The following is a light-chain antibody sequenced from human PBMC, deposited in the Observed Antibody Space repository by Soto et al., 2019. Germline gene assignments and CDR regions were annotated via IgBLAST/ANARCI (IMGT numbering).Light chain of an antibody. J-gene: IGKJ1*01. CDR2: GTS. Sequence: ETVLTQSPDIMYLSPGERATLSCRASRTVGRSYLAWYQQKPGQAPRLLIFGTSTRATGIPDRFSGGGSGTDFTLTISRLDHEDYAVYFCQQYDTIPPWTFGQGTRVEV. CDR3: QQYDTIPPWT. V-gene: IGKV3-20*01. CDR1: RTVGRSY.